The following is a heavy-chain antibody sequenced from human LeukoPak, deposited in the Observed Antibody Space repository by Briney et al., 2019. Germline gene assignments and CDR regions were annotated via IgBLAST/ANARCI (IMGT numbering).Heavy chain of an antibody. CDR1: GGSFSGYY. J-gene: IGHJ4*02. CDR3: ARGHYGASLDY. V-gene: IGHV4-34*01. Sequence: SETLSLTCAVYGGSFSGYYWSWIRQPPGKGLEWIGEINHSGSTNYNPSLKSRVTISVDTSKNQFSLKLSSVTAADTAVYYCARGHYGASLDYWGQGTLATVSS. CDR2: INHSGST. D-gene: IGHD4-17*01.